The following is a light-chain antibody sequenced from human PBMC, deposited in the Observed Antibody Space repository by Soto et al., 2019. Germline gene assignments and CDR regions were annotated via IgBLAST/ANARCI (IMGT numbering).Light chain of an antibody. CDR3: QHYDDYSRT. Sequence: DLQMNQSPSTLSASVGDRVTITCRASQSISSWLAWYQQIQGKAPKLLIYDASSLESGVPSRFSASVYGTAGTLSIGSLQPYDGATYDGQHYDDYSRTFGQGTKVDIK. V-gene: IGKV1-5*01. CDR1: QSISSW. CDR2: DAS. J-gene: IGKJ1*01.